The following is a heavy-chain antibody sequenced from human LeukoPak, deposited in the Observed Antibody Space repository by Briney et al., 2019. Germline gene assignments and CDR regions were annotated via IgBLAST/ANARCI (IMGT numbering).Heavy chain of an antibody. CDR2: ISASSGST. CDR1: GFTFSLYA. CDR3: ARDWVVAATGDAFDI. V-gene: IGHV3-21*01. Sequence: PGGSLRLSCAASGFTFSLYAMSWVRQAPGKGLEWVSISASSGSTYYADSVKGRFTISRDNAKNSLYLQMNSLGAEDTAVYYCARDWVVAATGDAFDIWGQGTMVTVSS. J-gene: IGHJ3*02. D-gene: IGHD2-15*01.